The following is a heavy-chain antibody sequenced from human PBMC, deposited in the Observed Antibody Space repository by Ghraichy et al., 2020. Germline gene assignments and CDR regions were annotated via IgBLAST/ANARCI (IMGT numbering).Heavy chain of an antibody. J-gene: IGHJ6*02. D-gene: IGHD3-16*02. CDR1: GGSISSYY. Sequence: SQTLSLTCTVSGGSISSYYWSWIRQPAGKGLEWIGRIYTSGSTNYNPSLKSRVTMSVDTSKNQFSLKLSSVTAADTAVYYCARVDYDYVWGSYRSDYYYGMDVWGQGTTVTVSS. CDR2: IYTSGST. CDR3: ARVDYDYVWGSYRSDYYYGMDV. V-gene: IGHV4-4*07.